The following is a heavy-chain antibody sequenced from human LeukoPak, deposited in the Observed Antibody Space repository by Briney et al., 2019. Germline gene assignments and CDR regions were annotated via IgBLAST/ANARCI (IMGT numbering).Heavy chain of an antibody. J-gene: IGHJ4*02. CDR1: GYIFTSQW. V-gene: IGHV5-51*01. Sequence: KPGESLKISCKGSGYIFTSQWIAWVRQMPGKGLEWMGIIYPGDSDTRYSPSIQGQVTISADKSISTAYLQWSSLKASDTAMYYCARVAFYSGSGSLNYFDYWGQGTLVTVSS. D-gene: IGHD3-10*01. CDR3: ARVAFYSGSGSLNYFDY. CDR2: IYPGDSDT.